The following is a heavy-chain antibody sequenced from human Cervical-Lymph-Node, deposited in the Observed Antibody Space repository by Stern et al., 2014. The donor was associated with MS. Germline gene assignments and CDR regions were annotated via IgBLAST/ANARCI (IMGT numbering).Heavy chain of an antibody. CDR1: GYTFTSYY. J-gene: IGHJ4*02. V-gene: IGHV1-46*01. CDR3: ARDLIAAAGSEYFDY. Sequence: VQLVESGAEVKKPGASVKVSCKASGYTFTSYYMHWGRQAPGQGLEWMGIINPSGGSTSYAQKFQGRVTMTRDTSTSTVYMELSSLRSEDTAVYYCARDLIAAAGSEYFDYWGQGTLVTVSS. CDR2: INPSGGST. D-gene: IGHD6-13*01.